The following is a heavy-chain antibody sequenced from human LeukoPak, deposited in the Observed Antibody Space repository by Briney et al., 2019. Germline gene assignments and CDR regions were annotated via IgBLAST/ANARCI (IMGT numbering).Heavy chain of an antibody. CDR3: ARHGGSHFLY. V-gene: IGHV4-59*08. D-gene: IGHD3-16*01. CDR2: IYHNGVT. CDR1: GGSISPYY. J-gene: IGHJ4*02. Sequence: PSETLSLTCTVSGGSISPYYWSWIRQPPGKGLEWIAYIYHNGVTRYNPSLMSRVTISVDTSRNQFSLMLDSVTAADTAVYYCARHGGSHFLYWGQGTLVTVSS.